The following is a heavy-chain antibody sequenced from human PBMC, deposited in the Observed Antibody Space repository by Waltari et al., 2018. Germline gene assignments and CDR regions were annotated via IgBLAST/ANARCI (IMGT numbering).Heavy chain of an antibody. CDR1: GFTFSNYA. D-gene: IGHD3-10*01. CDR3: AKHLTLVRGIGPYFDY. CDR2: ISGRGENT. J-gene: IGHJ4*02. V-gene: IGHV3-23*01. Sequence: EVQLLESGGGLVQPGGSLRLSCAASGFTFSNYAMSWVRQAPGKGLEWFSAISGRGENTFYVDSVKGRFTISRDNSKNTLYLQMNSLRAEDTAVYYCAKHLTLVRGIGPYFDYWGQGTLVTVSS.